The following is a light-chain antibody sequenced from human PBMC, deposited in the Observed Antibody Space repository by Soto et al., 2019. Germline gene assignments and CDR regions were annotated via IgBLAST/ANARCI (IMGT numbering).Light chain of an antibody. Sequence: EIVLTQSPATLSLSPGERATLSCRASQTFSSHLAWYQQKPGQAPRLLIYDASKRATGIPARFSGRGSGTDFPLTISSLEPEDFAGYYCQQRSNWPPVITFGQGTRLEIK. CDR3: QQRSNWPPVIT. CDR1: QTFSSH. J-gene: IGKJ5*01. CDR2: DAS. V-gene: IGKV3-11*01.